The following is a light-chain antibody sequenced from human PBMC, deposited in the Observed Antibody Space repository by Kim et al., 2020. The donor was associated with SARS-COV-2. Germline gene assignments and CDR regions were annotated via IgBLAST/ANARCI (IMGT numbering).Light chain of an antibody. CDR3: CSYAGSSNWL. Sequence: GQSITISCSGTSSDVGGYKYVSWDQQHPGKAPKLIIYEVSERPSGVPDRFSGSKSGNTASLIVSGLQAEDEADYYCCSYAGSSNWLFGGGTQLTVL. J-gene: IGLJ3*02. V-gene: IGLV2-8*01. CDR2: EVS. CDR1: SSDVGGYKY.